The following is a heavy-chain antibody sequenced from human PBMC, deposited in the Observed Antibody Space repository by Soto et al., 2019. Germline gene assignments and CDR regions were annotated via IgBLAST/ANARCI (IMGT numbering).Heavy chain of an antibody. V-gene: IGHV4-34*01. CDR1: GGSFGGYY. D-gene: IGHD4-17*01. J-gene: IGHJ4*02. CDR3: ARGMTTVTTFDY. Sequence: SETLSLTSAVYGGSFGGYYWSWIRQPPGKGLEWIGNINYSGSTYYNPSLKSRVTISVDTSKNQFSLKLSSVTAADTAVYYCARGMTTVTTFDYWGQGTLVTVSS. CDR2: INYSGST.